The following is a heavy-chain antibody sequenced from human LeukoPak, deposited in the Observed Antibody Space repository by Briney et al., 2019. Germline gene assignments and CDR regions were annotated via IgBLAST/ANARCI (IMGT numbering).Heavy chain of an antibody. Sequence: SETLSLTCTVSGGSISSYYWSWIRQPPGKGVEWIGYIYYSGSTNYNPSLKSRVTISVDTSKNQFSLKLSSVTAADTAVYYCARDVSGGYWGQGTLVTVSS. CDR3: ARDVSGGY. V-gene: IGHV4-59*01. CDR1: GGSISSYY. J-gene: IGHJ4*02. CDR2: IYYSGST. D-gene: IGHD3-10*01.